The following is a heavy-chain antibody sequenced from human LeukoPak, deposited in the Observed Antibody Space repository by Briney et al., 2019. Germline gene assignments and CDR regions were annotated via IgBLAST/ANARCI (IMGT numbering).Heavy chain of an antibody. J-gene: IGHJ1*01. Sequence: PSETLSLTCAVYGGSFSGYYWSWIRQPPGKGLEWIGEINHSGSTNYNPSLKSRVTISVDTSKNQFSLKLSSVTAADTAVYYCARGPGNFQHRGQGTLVTVSS. CDR3: ARGPGNFQH. CDR1: GGSFSGYY. CDR2: INHSGST. V-gene: IGHV4-34*01.